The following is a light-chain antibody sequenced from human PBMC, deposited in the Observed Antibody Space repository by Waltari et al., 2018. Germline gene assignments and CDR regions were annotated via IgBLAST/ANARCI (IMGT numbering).Light chain of an antibody. CDR2: DAS. Sequence: EIVLTQSPATLSLSPGERATLPCRTSQSVSSYLAWYQQKPGQAPRLLIYDASNRATGIPARFSGSGSGTDFTLTISSLEPEDFAVYYCQQRSNWPPSVTFGGGTKVEIK. CDR3: QQRSNWPPSVT. V-gene: IGKV3-11*01. CDR1: QSVSSY. J-gene: IGKJ4*01.